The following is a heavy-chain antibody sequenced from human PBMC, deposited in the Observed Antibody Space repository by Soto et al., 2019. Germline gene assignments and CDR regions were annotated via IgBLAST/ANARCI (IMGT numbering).Heavy chain of an antibody. CDR3: ARSSGTYSDFDY. D-gene: IGHD1-26*01. CDR2: INPNSGGT. V-gene: IGHV1-2*02. CDR1: GYSFTAYC. J-gene: IGHJ4*01. Sequence: GSVKVSCKASGYSFTAYCVHWVRQAPGQGLEWMGWINPNSGGTNYAQRFQGRVAMTTDTSTNTAYMELNSLKSDDTALYFCARSSGTYSDFDYWGQGTQVTVSS.